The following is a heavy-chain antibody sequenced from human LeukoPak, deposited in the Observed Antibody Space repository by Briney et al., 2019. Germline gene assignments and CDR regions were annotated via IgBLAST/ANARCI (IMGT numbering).Heavy chain of an antibody. CDR3: AIMHGYYDGSGYWVQ. CDR2: ISPNADRT. V-gene: IGHV3-23*01. Sequence: GSLRLSCAASGFTFGSYAMSWVRQAPGKGLEWVSFISPNADRTSKADSVEGRFTISRDNPRNTLYLQMNSLRDDDTAVYYCAIMHGYYDGSGYWVQWGQGTLVTVSS. CDR1: GFTFGSYA. D-gene: IGHD3-22*01. J-gene: IGHJ4*02.